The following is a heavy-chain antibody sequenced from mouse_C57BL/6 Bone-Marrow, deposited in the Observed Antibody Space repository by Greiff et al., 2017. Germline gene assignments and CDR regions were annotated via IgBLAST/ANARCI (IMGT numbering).Heavy chain of an antibody. J-gene: IGHJ4*01. CDR3: ARHEEGGGYYVYAMDY. D-gene: IGHD2-3*01. V-gene: IGHV1-62-2*01. CDR2: FYPGSGSI. Sequence: VQLQQSGAELVKPGASVKLSCKASGYTFTEYTIHWVKQRSGQGLEWIGWFYPGSGSIKYNEKFKDKATLTADKSSSTVYMELSRMTSEDSAVYFCARHEEGGGYYVYAMDYWGQGTSVTVSS. CDR1: GYTFTEYT.